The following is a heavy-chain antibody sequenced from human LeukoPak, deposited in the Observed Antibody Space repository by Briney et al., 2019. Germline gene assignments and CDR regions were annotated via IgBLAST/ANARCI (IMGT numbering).Heavy chain of an antibody. J-gene: IGHJ4*02. D-gene: IGHD6-13*01. Sequence: PGGSLRLSCAASGFTFSSYSMNWVRQAPGKGLEWVSSISSSSSYIYYADSVKGRFTISRDNAKNSLYLKMNSLRAEDTAVYYCARGQQQLVATNFDYWGQGTLVTVSS. V-gene: IGHV3-21*01. CDR1: GFTFSSYS. CDR2: ISSSSSYI. CDR3: ARGQQQLVATNFDY.